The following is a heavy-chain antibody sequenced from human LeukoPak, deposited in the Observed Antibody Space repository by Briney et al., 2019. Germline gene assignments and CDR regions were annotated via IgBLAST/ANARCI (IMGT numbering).Heavy chain of an antibody. CDR1: GFTFSSYA. D-gene: IGHD3-22*01. CDR3: VKDPYDIATYRYFDL. J-gene: IGHJ2*01. V-gene: IGHV3-30*04. CDR2: ISYDGSDK. Sequence: GRSLRLSCAASGFTFSSYAMHWVRQAPGKGLEWVAVISYDGSDKYYVDSVKGRFTISRDNSKNTLYLQMNSLRAEDTAVYYCVKDPYDIATYRYFDLWGRGTLVTVSS.